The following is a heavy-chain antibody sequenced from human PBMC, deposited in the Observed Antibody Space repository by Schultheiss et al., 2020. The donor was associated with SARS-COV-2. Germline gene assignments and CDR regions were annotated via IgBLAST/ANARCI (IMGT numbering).Heavy chain of an antibody. D-gene: IGHD3-22*01. CDR3: VREMGLVINGGYYYYYMDA. Sequence: GGSLRLSCAASGFTFSSYAMHWVRQAPGKGLEWVAVISYDGSNKYYADSVKGRFTISRDNSKNTLYLQMNSLRAEDTAVYYCVREMGLVINGGYYYYYMDAWGRGTPVTVSS. J-gene: IGHJ6*03. CDR1: GFTFSSYA. V-gene: IGHV3-30*04. CDR2: ISYDGSNK.